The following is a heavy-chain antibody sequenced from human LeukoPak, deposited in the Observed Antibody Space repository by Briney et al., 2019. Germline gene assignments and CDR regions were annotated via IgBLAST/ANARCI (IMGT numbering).Heavy chain of an antibody. V-gene: IGHV1-69*04. D-gene: IGHD1-26*01. CDR2: ITPILGIA. CDR1: GGTFSSYA. J-gene: IGHJ4*02. Sequence: GASVKVSCKASGGTFSSYAISWVRQAPGQGLEWMGRITPILGIANYAQKFQGRVTITADKSTSTAYMELSSLRSEDTAVYYCARIFNSGSYSFDYWGQGTLVTVSS. CDR3: ARIFNSGSYSFDY.